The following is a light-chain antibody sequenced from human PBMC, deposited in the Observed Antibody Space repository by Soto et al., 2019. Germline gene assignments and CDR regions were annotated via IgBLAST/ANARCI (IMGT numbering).Light chain of an antibody. CDR1: QSVLYSSNNNNY. CDR3: QQYYGSKYN. Sequence: DIVMTQSPDSLAVSLGERATINCKSSQSVLYSSNNNNYLAWYQQKPGQPPKLLIYWASTRESGVPDRFSGSGSGTDFTLTISSLQAEDVAVYHCQQYYGSKYNCGTGTKVDIK. J-gene: IGKJ2*01. V-gene: IGKV4-1*01. CDR2: WAS.